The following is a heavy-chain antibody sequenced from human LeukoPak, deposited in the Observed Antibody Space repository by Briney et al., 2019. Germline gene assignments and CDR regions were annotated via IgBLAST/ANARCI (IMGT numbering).Heavy chain of an antibody. J-gene: IGHJ6*02. V-gene: IGHV3-30*18. CDR1: GFTFSSYG. CDR2: ISYDGSNK. Sequence: PGRSLRLSCAACGFTFSSYGMHWVRQAPGKGLEWVAVISYDGSNKYYADSVKGRFTISRDNSKNTLYLQMNSLRAEDTAVYYCANEYCSGGSCGYYGMDVWGQGTTVTVSS. D-gene: IGHD2-15*01. CDR3: ANEYCSGGSCGYYGMDV.